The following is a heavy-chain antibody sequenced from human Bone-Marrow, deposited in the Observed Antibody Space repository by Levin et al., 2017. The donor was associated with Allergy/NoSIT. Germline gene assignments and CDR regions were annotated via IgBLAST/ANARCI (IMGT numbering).Heavy chain of an antibody. CDR1: GGSISSGGYY. CDR2: IYYSGST. J-gene: IGHJ4*02. Sequence: SQTLSLTCTVSGGSISSGGYYWSWIRQHPGKGLEWIGYIYYSGSTYYNPSLKSRVTISVDTSKNQFSLKLSSVTAADTAVYYCARWGSGYDYFDYWGQGTLVTVSS. D-gene: IGHD5-12*01. CDR3: ARWGSGYDYFDY. V-gene: IGHV4-31*03.